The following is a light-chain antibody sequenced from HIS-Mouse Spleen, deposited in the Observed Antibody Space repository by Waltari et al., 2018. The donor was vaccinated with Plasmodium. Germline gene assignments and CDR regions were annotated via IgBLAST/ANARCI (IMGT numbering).Light chain of an antibody. Sequence: SYVLTQPPSVSVAPGQTARITCGGNNIGSKSVHWYQQKPGQAPVLVVYDDSDRPSGIPGRFSGSNAGNTATLTISRVEAGDEVDYYCQVWDSSSDHWVFGGGTKLTVL. CDR2: DDS. J-gene: IGLJ3*02. CDR1: NIGSKS. CDR3: QVWDSSSDHWV. V-gene: IGLV3-21*02.